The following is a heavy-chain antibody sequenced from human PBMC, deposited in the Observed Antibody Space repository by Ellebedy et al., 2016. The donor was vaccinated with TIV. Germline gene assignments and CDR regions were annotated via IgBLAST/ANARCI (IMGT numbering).Heavy chain of an antibody. CDR1: GFTFSSYA. CDR3: AKEKGIHWVVTHAFDI. J-gene: IGHJ3*02. D-gene: IGHD4-23*01. Sequence: GESLKISXAASGFTFSSYAMSWVRQAPGKGLEWVSAISGSGGSTYYADSVKGRFTISRDNSKNTLYLQMNSLRAEDTAVYYCAKEKGIHWVVTHAFDIWGQGTMVTVSS. CDR2: ISGSGGST. V-gene: IGHV3-23*01.